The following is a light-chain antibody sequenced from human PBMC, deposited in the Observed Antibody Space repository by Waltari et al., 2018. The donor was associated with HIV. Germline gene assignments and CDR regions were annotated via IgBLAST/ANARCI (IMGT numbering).Light chain of an antibody. CDR2: EVS. J-gene: IGLJ2*01. Sequence: QSALTQPASVSGSPGQSITLSCTGTSSDVGGYNYVSWYQQPPDKAPKLMIYEVSNRPSGVSNRFSGSKSGNTASLTISGLQAEDEADYYCSSYTSASTLVLFGGGTKLTVL. CDR1: SSDVGGYNY. CDR3: SSYTSASTLVL. V-gene: IGLV2-14*01.